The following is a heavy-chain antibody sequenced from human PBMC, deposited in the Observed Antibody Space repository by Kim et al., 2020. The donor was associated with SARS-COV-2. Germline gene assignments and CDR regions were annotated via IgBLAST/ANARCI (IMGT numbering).Heavy chain of an antibody. V-gene: IGHV7-4-1*02. CDR1: GYTFTSYA. J-gene: IGHJ4*02. Sequence: ASVKVSCKASGYTFTSYAMNWVRQAPGQGLEWMGWINTNTGNPTHAQGFTGRFVFSLDTSVSTAYLQISSLKAEDTAVYYCAGFKEDSSSSRFDYWGQGTLVTVSS. D-gene: IGHD6-6*01. CDR2: INTNTGNP. CDR3: AGFKEDSSSSRFDY.